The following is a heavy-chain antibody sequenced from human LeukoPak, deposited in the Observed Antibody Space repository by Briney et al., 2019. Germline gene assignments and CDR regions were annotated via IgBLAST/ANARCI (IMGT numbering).Heavy chain of an antibody. D-gene: IGHD2-21*02. V-gene: IGHV4-59*08. Sequence: SGTLSLTCTVSGGSISSYYWSWIRQPPGRGLEWIGYVYDSGSTTYNPSLKSRLTISVDTSKNQFSLKLSSVTAADTAIYYCARRRKVPAPRAGDAFDIWGQGTMVTVSS. CDR2: VYDSGST. CDR1: GGSISSYY. J-gene: IGHJ3*02. CDR3: ARRRKVPAPRAGDAFDI.